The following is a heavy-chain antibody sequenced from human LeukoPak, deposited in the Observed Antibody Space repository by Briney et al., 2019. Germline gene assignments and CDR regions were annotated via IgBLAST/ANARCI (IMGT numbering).Heavy chain of an antibody. D-gene: IGHD3-22*01. CDR2: ISYDGSNK. CDR1: GFTSSSYA. V-gene: IGHV3-30*04. J-gene: IGHJ6*03. CDR3: ARESADYYDSSGYYYNYYYYYYMDV. Sequence: GGSLRLSCAASGFTSSSYAMHWVRQAPGKGLEWVAVISYDGSNKYYADSVKGRFTISRDNSKNTLYLQMNSLRAEDTAVYYCARESADYYDSSGYYYNYYYYYYMDVWGKGTTVTVSS.